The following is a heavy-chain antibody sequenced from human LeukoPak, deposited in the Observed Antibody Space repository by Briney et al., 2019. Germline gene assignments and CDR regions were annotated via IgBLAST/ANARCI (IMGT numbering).Heavy chain of an antibody. V-gene: IGHV1-46*01. J-gene: IGHJ5*02. CDR3: ARDTKRSRARWENLGFDP. Sequence: ASVKVSCKASGYTFINYYIHWVRQAPGQGLEWMGIINPSGGSTTYAQKLQGRVTMTTDTSTSTAYMELRSLRSDDAAVYYCARDTKRSRARWENLGFDPWGQGTLVTVSS. CDR2: INPSGGST. CDR1: GYTFINYY. D-gene: IGHD1-26*01.